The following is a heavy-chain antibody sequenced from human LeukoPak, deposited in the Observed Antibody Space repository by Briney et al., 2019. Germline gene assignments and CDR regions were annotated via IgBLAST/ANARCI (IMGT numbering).Heavy chain of an antibody. V-gene: IGHV3-48*04. J-gene: IGHJ5*02. CDR3: ARDRPTIPAARPHDHWNWFDP. Sequence: GGSLRLSCAASGFTFSSYSMNWVRQAPGKGLEWVSYISSSSSTIYYADSVKGRFTISRDNAKNSLYLQMNSLRAEDTAVYYCARDRPTIPAARPHDHWNWFDPWGQGTLVTVSS. CDR1: GFTFSSYS. D-gene: IGHD2-2*01. CDR2: ISSSSSTI.